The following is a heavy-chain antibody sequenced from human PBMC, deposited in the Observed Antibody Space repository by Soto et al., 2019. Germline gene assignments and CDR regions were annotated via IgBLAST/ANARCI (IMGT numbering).Heavy chain of an antibody. Sequence: PGGSLRLSCAASGFTFSSYGMHWVRQAPGKGLEWVAVIWYDGSNKYYADSVKGRFTISRDNSKNTLYLQMNSLRAEDTAVYYCARDLSRYFDWPTGSHYVMDVWAQRTTVTVSS. J-gene: IGHJ6*02. CDR1: GFTFSSYG. V-gene: IGHV3-33*01. CDR2: IWYDGSNK. D-gene: IGHD3-9*01. CDR3: ARDLSRYFDWPTGSHYVMDV.